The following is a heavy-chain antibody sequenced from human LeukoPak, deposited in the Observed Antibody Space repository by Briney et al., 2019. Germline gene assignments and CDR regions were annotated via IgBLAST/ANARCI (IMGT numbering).Heavy chain of an antibody. CDR1: GFTFSSYS. D-gene: IGHD3-10*01. J-gene: IGHJ4*02. Sequence: GGSLRLSCAASGFTFSSYSMSWVRQAPGKGLEWVSSISRSSDFIYYTDSVKGRFTISRDNAKNSLYLQMNSLRAEDTAVYYCARGSGSGSYYPSFDYWGQGTLVTVSS. CDR2: ISRSSDFI. CDR3: ARGSGSGSYYPSFDY. V-gene: IGHV3-21*01.